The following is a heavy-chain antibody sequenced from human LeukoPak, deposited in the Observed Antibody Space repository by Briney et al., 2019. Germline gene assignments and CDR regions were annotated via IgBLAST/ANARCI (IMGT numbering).Heavy chain of an antibody. CDR2: IYYSGST. Sequence: PSETLSLTCTVSGGSISSSSYYWGWIRQPPGKGLEWIGSIYYSGSTYYNPSLKSRVTISVDTSKNQFSLKLSSVTAADTAVYYCARDCEYSSSWYSLNAFDIWGQGTMVAVSS. CDR1: GGSISSSSYY. CDR3: ARDCEYSSSWYSLNAFDI. V-gene: IGHV4-39*07. J-gene: IGHJ3*02. D-gene: IGHD6-13*01.